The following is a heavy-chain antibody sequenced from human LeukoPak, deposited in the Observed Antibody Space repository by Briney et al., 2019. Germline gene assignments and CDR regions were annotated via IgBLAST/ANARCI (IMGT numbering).Heavy chain of an antibody. D-gene: IGHD3-9*01. CDR2: ISWNSGSI. V-gene: IGHV3-9*01. CDR3: ARDWYFDWLSSDDAFDI. Sequence: PGGSLRLSCAAYGFTFDDYAMHWVRQAPGKGLEWVSGISWNSGSIGYADSVKGRFTISRDNAKNSLYLQMNSLRAEDTALYYCARDWYFDWLSSDDAFDIWGQGTMVTVSS. J-gene: IGHJ3*02. CDR1: GFTFDDYA.